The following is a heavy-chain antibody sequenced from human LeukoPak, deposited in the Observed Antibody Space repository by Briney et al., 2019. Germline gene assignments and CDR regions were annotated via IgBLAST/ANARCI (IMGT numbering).Heavy chain of an antibody. CDR2: IYDRGPA. CDR3: ARDSTMVRGVTIVGAFDI. Sequence: SETLSLTCTVSGGAIASGGYSWNWIRQSPGKGLEWIGCIYDRGPAYYNPSLKSRFTISVDRPKNQFFLNVTSLTAADTAVYYCARDSTMVRGVTIVGAFDIWGQGTMVTVSS. V-gene: IGHV4-30-2*06. J-gene: IGHJ3*02. CDR1: GGAIASGGYS. D-gene: IGHD3-10*01.